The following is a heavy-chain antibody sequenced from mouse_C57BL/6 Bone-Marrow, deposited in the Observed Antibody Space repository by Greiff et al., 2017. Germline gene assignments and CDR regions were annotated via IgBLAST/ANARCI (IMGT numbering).Heavy chain of an antibody. Sequence: EVKLMESGGGLVKPGGSLKLSCAASGFTFSDYGMHWVRQAPEKGLEWVAYISSGSSTIYYADTVKGRFTISRDNAKNTLFLQMTSLRSEDTAMYYCTRPPYYGYCYWYVDGWGTGTTVTVSS. V-gene: IGHV5-17*01. CDR1: GFTFSDYG. D-gene: IGHD1-1*01. CDR2: ISSGSSTI. J-gene: IGHJ1*03. CDR3: TRPPYYGYCYWYVDG.